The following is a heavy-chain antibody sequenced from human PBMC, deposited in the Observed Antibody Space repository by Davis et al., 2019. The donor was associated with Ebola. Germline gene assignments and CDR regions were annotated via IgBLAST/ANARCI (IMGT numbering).Heavy chain of an antibody. CDR2: ISYDGSNK. CDR1: GFTFSSYG. J-gene: IGHJ4*02. Sequence: GGSLRLSCAASGFTFSSYGMHWVRQAPGKGLEWVAVISYDGSNKYYADSVKGRFTISRDNSKNTLYLQMNSLRAEDTAVYYCARGTNGYNPGGYFDSWGQGTLVTVSS. CDR3: ARGTNGYNPGGYFDS. D-gene: IGHD5-24*01. V-gene: IGHV3-30*03.